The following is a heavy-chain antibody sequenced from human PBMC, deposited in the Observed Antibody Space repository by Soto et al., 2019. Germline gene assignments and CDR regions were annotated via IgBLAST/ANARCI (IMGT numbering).Heavy chain of an antibody. D-gene: IGHD4-17*01. J-gene: IGHJ4*02. CDR1: GYTFTSYA. CDR3: ATERVTTDYFDY. CDR2: IDAGDGET. Sequence: ASVKVSCKASGYTFTSYAMHWVRQAPGQRLEWMGWIDAGDGETNYAQKFQGRVTMTEDTSTDTAYMELSSLRSEDTAVYYCATERVTTDYFDYWGQGTLVTVSS. V-gene: IGHV1-3*01.